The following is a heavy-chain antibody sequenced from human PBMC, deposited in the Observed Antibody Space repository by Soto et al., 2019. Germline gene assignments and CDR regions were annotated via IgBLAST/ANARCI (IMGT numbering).Heavy chain of an antibody. D-gene: IGHD5-12*01. Sequence: PGGSLRLSCAASGFTFSAYEMNWVRQAPGKGLEWVSYISGRGTIIYYADSVKGRFTISRDNAKSSLYLQMNSLRSEDTAVYYCASSRDGYKRFQYWGQGTLVTVSS. V-gene: IGHV3-48*03. CDR2: ISGRGTII. CDR1: GFTFSAYE. J-gene: IGHJ4*02. CDR3: ASSRDGYKRFQY.